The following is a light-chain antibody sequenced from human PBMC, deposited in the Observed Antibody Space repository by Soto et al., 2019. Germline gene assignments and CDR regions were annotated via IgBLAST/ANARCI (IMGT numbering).Light chain of an antibody. CDR1: QDISNY. CDR3: QQYDTLRVT. CDR2: DAS. Sequence: DIQMTQSPSSLSASVGDRVTITCQASQDISNYLNWYQQKPGKAPKLLIYDASNLETGVPSRFSGSGSGTDFTFTISSLQPEDIATYSCQQYDTLRVTFGHGTKVDIK. V-gene: IGKV1-33*01. J-gene: IGKJ3*01.